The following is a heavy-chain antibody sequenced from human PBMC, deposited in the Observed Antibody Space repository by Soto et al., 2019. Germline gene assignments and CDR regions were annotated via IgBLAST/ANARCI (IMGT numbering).Heavy chain of an antibody. V-gene: IGHV1-69*12. Sequence: QVQLVQSGAEVKKPGSSVKVSCKASGGTFSSYAISWVRQAPGQGLEWMGGIIPLFGRANYAQKFQGRVTIAAAASTRTAYMELSSLRSVDTAVYYCAQTLGLAAAGPGRFDLWGRGPLVTVSS. CDR2: IIPLFGRA. J-gene: IGHJ2*01. CDR1: GGTFSSYA. CDR3: AQTLGLAAAGPGRFDL. D-gene: IGHD6-25*01.